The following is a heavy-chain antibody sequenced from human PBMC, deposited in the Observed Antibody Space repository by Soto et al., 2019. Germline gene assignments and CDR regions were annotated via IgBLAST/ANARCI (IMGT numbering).Heavy chain of an antibody. CDR2: IFSNDEK. J-gene: IGHJ5*02. D-gene: IGHD3-10*01. CDR3: ARIPGGTMVRGVTLLNWFDP. Sequence: ASGPTLVNPTETLTLTCTVSGFSLSNARMGVSWIRQPPGKALEWLAHIFSNDEKSYSTSLKSRLTISKDTSKSQVVLTMTNMDPVDTATYYCARIPGGTMVRGVTLLNWFDPWGQGTLVTVSS. V-gene: IGHV2-26*01. CDR1: GFSLSNARMG.